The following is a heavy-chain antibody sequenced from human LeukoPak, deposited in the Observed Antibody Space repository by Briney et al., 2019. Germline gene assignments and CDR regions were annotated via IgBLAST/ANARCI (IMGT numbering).Heavy chain of an antibody. J-gene: IGHJ3*02. CDR3: ARVLVPDPRITGTKDAFDI. CDR1: RYTFTDYY. Sequence: ASVKVSCKASRYTFTDYYIHCVRQAPGQGLEWMGWINPNSGGTNYAQKFQGRVTMTRDTSISTAYMELSRLRADGTAVYYCARVLVPDPRITGTKDAFDIWGQGTMVTVSS. V-gene: IGHV1-2*02. CDR2: INPNSGGT. D-gene: IGHD1-7*01.